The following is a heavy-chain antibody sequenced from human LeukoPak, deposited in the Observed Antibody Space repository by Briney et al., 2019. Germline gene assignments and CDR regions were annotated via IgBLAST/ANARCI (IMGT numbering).Heavy chain of an antibody. CDR2: IYYSGST. CDR1: GGSISSSSYY. D-gene: IGHD2-21*02. Sequence: SETLSLTFTVSGGSISSSSYYWGWIRQPPGKGLEWIGSIYYSGSTYYNPSLKSRVTISVDTSKNQFSLKLSSVTAADTAVYYCARDKYCGGDCPLGYWGQGTLVTVSS. CDR3: ARDKYCGGDCPLGY. J-gene: IGHJ4*02. V-gene: IGHV4-39*07.